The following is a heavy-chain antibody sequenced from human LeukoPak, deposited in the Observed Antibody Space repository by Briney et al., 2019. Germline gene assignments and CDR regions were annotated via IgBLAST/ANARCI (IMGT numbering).Heavy chain of an antibody. D-gene: IGHD6-13*01. CDR3: ARQYTSSWAYWFDP. CDR1: GGSISSYY. CDR2: IYYSGST. J-gene: IGHJ5*02. Sequence: SETLSLTCTVSGGSISSYYWSWIRQPAGKGLEWIGGIYYSGSTNYNPSLKSRVTISVDTSKNQFSLKLSSVTAADTAVYYCARQYTSSWAYWFDPWGQGTLVTVSS. V-gene: IGHV4-59*01.